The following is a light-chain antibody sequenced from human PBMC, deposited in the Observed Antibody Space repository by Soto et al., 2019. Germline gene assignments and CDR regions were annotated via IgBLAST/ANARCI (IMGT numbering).Light chain of an antibody. Sequence: QSALTQPASVSGSPGQSITISCTGTSGDVGGYNYVSWYQQHPGKAPKLMIYEVSNRPSGVSNRFSGSKSGNTASLAISGLQAEDEADYYCSSYTSSSTRVFGTGTKLTVL. CDR3: SSYTSSSTRV. CDR1: SGDVGGYNY. CDR2: EVS. J-gene: IGLJ3*02. V-gene: IGLV2-14*01.